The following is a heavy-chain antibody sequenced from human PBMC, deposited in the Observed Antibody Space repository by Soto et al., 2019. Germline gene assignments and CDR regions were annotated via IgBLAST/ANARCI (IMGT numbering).Heavy chain of an antibody. CDR2: IRTKVYGETE. V-gene: IGHV3-49*03. D-gene: IGHD6-19*01. J-gene: IGHJ6*02. Sequence: GGSLRLSCTASGFTFGDYAMSWFRQAPGKGPEWVSSIRTKVYGETELYAASVKGRFTVSRDDSKRIAYLQMNSLKTEDTAVYYCARSSGWYDEGYYYYGMDVWGQGTTVTVSS. CDR3: ARSSGWYDEGYYYYGMDV. CDR1: GFTFGDYA.